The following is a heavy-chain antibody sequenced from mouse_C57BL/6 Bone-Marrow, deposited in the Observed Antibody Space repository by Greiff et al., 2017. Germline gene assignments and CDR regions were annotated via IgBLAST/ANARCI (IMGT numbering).Heavy chain of an antibody. CDR1: GFTFSSYA. CDR3: ARERLTGTSWFAY. CDR2: ISDGGSYT. V-gene: IGHV5-4*01. J-gene: IGHJ3*01. D-gene: IGHD4-1*01. Sequence: EVKVEESGGGLVKPGGSLKLSCAASGFTFSSYAMSWVRQTPEKRLEWVATISDGGSYTYYPDNVKGRFTISRDNAKNNLYLQMSHLKSEDTAMYYCARERLTGTSWFAYWGQGTLVTVSA.